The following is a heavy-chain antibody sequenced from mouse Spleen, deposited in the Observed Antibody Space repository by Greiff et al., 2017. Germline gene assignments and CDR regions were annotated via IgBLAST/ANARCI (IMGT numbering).Heavy chain of an antibody. CDR2: INPGSGGT. D-gene: IGHD2-1*01. J-gene: IGHJ2*01. Sequence: VQLQQSGAELVRPGTSVKVSCKASGYAFTNYLIEWVKQRPGQGLEWIGVINPGSGGTNYNEKFKGKATLTADKSSSTAYMQLSSLTSEDSAVYFCARSRDGNYGYWGQGTTLTVSS. CDR1: GYAFTNYL. CDR3: ARSRDGNYGY. V-gene: IGHV1-54*01.